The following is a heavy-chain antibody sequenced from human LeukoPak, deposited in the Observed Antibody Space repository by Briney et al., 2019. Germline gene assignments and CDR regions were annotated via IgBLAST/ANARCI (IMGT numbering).Heavy chain of an antibody. D-gene: IGHD1/OR15-1a*01. CDR3: RPNELGHFFDY. Sequence: SETLSLTCIVSGDSITSSRYYWGWIRQPPGKGLEWIGSIYYSGSTYYKSSLKSRVTISLDTSKNQFSLKLSSVTAADTAVYGYRPNELGHFFDYWGQGTLVTVSS. V-gene: IGHV4-39*07. J-gene: IGHJ4*02. CDR2: IYYSGST. CDR1: GDSITSSRYY.